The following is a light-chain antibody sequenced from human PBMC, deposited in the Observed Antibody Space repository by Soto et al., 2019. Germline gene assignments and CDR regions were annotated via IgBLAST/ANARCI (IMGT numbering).Light chain of an antibody. V-gene: IGLV2-14*03. CDR1: SSDVGGFDH. CDR2: DVS. J-gene: IGLJ1*01. CDR3: NSFTTTNTYV. Sequence: QCALTQPASVSGSPGQSITISCTGASSDVGGFDHVSWYQQHPGKVPRLLIYDVSSRPSGVSDRFSGSKSGNTASLTISGLQAEDEADYYCNSFTTTNTYVFGTGTKVTVL.